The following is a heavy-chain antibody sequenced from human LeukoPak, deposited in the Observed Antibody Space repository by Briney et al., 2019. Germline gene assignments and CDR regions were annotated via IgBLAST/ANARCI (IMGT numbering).Heavy chain of an antibody. J-gene: IGHJ5*02. CDR3: ARERSGWPSPFDWFDP. V-gene: IGHV4-39*07. CDR2: GDYSGGT. CDR1: GDSFSSVTDY. D-gene: IGHD6-19*01. Sequence: NPSETLSLTCSVSGDSFSSVTDYWAWIRQPPGKGLEWIASGDYSGGTYYNPSLESRVAISVDTSKNQFSLKLSSVTAADTAVYYCARERSGWPSPFDWFDPWGQGTLVTVSS.